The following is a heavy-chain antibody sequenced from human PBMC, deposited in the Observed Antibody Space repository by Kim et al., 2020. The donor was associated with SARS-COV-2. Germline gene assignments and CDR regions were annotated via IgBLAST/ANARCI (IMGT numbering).Heavy chain of an antibody. Sequence: SETLSLTCTVSGGSISSSSYYWGWIRQPPGKGLEWIGSIYYSGSTYYNPSLKSRVTISVDTSKNQFSLKLSSVTAADTAVYYCARDGVGSSSWNLRYFDLWGRGTLVTVSS. CDR1: GGSISSSSYY. J-gene: IGHJ2*01. D-gene: IGHD6-13*01. V-gene: IGHV4-39*02. CDR2: IYYSGST. CDR3: ARDGVGSSSWNLRYFDL.